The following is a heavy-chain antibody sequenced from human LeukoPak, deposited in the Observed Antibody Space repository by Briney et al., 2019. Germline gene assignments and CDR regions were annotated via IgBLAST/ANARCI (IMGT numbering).Heavy chain of an antibody. CDR1: GFTFSNFA. J-gene: IGHJ3*02. CDR2: ISGSGGST. V-gene: IGHV3-23*01. CDR3: AKSPAVDAAFDI. D-gene: IGHD4-23*01. Sequence: GGSLRLSCAASGFTFSNFAVSWVRQAPGKGLEWVSAISGSGGSTHYADSVKGRFTISRDNSKNTLYLQMNSLRAEDTAVYYCAKSPAVDAAFDIWGQGPMVTVSS.